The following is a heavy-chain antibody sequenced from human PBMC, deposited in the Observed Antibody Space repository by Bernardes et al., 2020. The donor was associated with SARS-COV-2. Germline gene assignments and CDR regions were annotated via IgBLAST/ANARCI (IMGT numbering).Heavy chain of an antibody. CDR3: IESGYCSTTSCPRAYFQH. CDR2: TRNKANSYST. Sequence: GGSLRLSCAASGFTFSDHYMDWVLQAPGNGLEWIGRTRNKANSYSTEYAASVKGRFTVARDDSKNSFYLQMNSLKTEDTAVYYCIESGYCSTTSCPRAYFQHWGQGTLVTVSS. D-gene: IGHD2-2*01. V-gene: IGHV3-72*01. CDR1: GFTFSDHY. J-gene: IGHJ1*01.